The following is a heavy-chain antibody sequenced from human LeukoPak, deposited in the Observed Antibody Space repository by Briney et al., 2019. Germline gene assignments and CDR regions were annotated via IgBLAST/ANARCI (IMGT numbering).Heavy chain of an antibody. CDR1: GFSVSSSY. CDR2: IYIGGNT. D-gene: IGHD4/OR15-4a*01. V-gene: IGHV3-53*01. J-gene: IGHJ4*02. CDR3: AREERVPYYFDY. Sequence: GGSLRLSCAASGFSVSSSYMSWVRNAPGKGLGWVSLIYIGGNTYYADSVKGRFTISRDNSKNTLYLQMNSLRAEDTAVYYCAREERVPYYFDYWGQGTLVTVSS.